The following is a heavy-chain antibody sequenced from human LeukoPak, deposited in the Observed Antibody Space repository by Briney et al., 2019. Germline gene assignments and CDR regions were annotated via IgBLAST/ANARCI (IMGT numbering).Heavy chain of an antibody. D-gene: IGHD3-22*01. J-gene: IGHJ4*02. V-gene: IGHV1-46*01. CDR2: INPSGGST. CDR1: GYTFTGYY. Sequence: ASVKVSCKASGYTFTGYYMHWVRQAPGQGLEWMGIINPSGGSTSYAQKFQGRVTMTRDMSTSTVYMELSSLRSEDTAVYYCATGYYDSSGYSPLDYWGQGTLVTVSP. CDR3: ATGYYDSSGYSPLDY.